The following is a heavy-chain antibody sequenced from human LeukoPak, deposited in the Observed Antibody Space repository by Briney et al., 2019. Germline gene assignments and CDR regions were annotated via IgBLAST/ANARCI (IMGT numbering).Heavy chain of an antibody. Sequence: SETLSLICAVYGLSFSGYYWSWIRQPPGKGLEWIGESNHSGSTNYNPSLKSRVTISVDTSKNQFSLKLSSVTAADTAVYYCARSGVIGYCSSTSCSGPRFDYWGQGTLVTVSS. V-gene: IGHV4-34*01. D-gene: IGHD2-2*01. J-gene: IGHJ4*02. CDR2: SNHSGST. CDR1: GLSFSGYY. CDR3: ARSGVIGYCSSTSCSGPRFDY.